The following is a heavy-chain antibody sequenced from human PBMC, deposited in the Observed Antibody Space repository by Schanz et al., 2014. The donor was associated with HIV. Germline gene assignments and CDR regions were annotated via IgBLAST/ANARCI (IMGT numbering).Heavy chain of an antibody. V-gene: IGHV3-30*18. CDR1: GFTFSSYS. CDR3: AKVPEEGYFDP. CDR2: ISYDGSIK. D-gene: IGHD5-12*01. Sequence: QVQLVESGGGLVKPGGSLRLSCAASGFTFSSYSMNWVRQAPGKGLEWVAAISYDGSIKEYADSVKGRFTISRDNSKNTLFLQMNSLRAEDTAVYYCAKVPEEGYFDPWGQGTLVTVSS. J-gene: IGHJ5*02.